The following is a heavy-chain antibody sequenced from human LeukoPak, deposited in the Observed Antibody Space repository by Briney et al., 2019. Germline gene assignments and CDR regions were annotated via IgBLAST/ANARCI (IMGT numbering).Heavy chain of an antibody. CDR1: GFTFNNYV. CDR2: INGGDGRT. Sequence: GGSLRLSCAASGFTFNNYVMHWVRQAPGKGLEWVSLINGGDGRTYYADSVKGRFTISRGNSKNSLYLQMNGLRTEDTAMYFCVKDVVRNGYNYFDCWGQGTLVTVSS. J-gene: IGHJ4*02. D-gene: IGHD5-24*01. V-gene: IGHV3-43*02. CDR3: VKDVVRNGYNYFDC.